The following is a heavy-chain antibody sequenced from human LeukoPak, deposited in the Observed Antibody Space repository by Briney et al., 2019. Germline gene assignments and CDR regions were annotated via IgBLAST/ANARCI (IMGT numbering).Heavy chain of an antibody. CDR2: IQYDGINK. CDR3: AKGGDNSNRRRCFDF. CDR1: GFSFSNYG. J-gene: IGHJ4*02. D-gene: IGHD6-13*01. V-gene: IGHV3-30*02. Sequence: PGGSLRLSCATSGFSFSNYGMHWVRQAPGKGLEWVAFIQYDGINKYYADSVKGRFTISRVNSENTLYLQLNSLTEDTAVYYCAKGGDNSNRRRCFDFWGQGTLVTVSS.